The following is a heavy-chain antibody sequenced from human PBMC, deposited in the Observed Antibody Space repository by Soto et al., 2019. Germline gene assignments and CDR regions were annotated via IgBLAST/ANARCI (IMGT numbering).Heavy chain of an antibody. D-gene: IGHD2-2*01. CDR3: ARLYCSNTSCTGFDP. J-gene: IGHJ5*02. CDR2: LYSSGST. CDR1: GGSVRSNS. Sequence: PSETLSLTCSVSGGSVRSNSWTWIRQPPGKGLEWVGFLYSSGSTIYNPSLKSRVTLSLDTSKNQFSLKLSSVTAADTAMYFCARLYCSNTSCTGFDPWGQGTMVTVYS. V-gene: IGHV4-59*02.